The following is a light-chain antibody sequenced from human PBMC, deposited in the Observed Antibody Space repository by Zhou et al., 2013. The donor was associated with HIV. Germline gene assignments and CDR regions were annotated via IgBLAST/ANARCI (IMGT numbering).Light chain of an antibody. CDR3: QQYNSYSSYT. CDR2: GAS. V-gene: IGKV1-13*02. J-gene: IGKJ2*01. Sequence: AIQLTQSPSSLSASVGDRVTITCRASQGFSSSLAWYQQKPGKAPDLLIYGASDLKSGVPSRFSGSASGTDFTLTISSLQPDDFATYYCQQYNSYSSYTFGQGTKLEIK. CDR1: QGFSSS.